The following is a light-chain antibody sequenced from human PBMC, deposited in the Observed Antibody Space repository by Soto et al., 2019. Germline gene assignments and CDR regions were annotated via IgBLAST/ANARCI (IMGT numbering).Light chain of an antibody. CDR2: GAS. J-gene: IGKJ4*01. V-gene: IGKV3-20*01. CDR1: QSLSNNF. Sequence: DIVLTQSPGTLSLSPGDRAALSCGASQSLSNNFLAWYQQKPGQAPRLLISGASSRATGIPDRFSGSGSGTDFTLTITRVEPEDVAVYYCQQYATSPLTFGGGTKVGIK. CDR3: QQYATSPLT.